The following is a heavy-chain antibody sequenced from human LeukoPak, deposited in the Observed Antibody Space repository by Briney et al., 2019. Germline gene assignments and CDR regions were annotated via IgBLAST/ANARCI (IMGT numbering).Heavy chain of an antibody. V-gene: IGHV4-59*01. CDR1: GGSISSYY. CDR3: ARDAYSGYGPPDYYMDV. J-gene: IGHJ6*03. CDR2: IYYSGST. D-gene: IGHD5-12*01. Sequence: SETLSLTCTVSGGSISSYYWSWIRQPPGKGLEWIGYIYYSGSTNYNPSLKSRVTISVDTSKNRFSLKLSSVTAADTAVYYCARDAYSGYGPPDYYMDVWGKGTTVTISS.